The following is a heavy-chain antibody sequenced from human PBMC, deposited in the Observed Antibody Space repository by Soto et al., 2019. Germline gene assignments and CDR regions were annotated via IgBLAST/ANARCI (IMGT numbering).Heavy chain of an antibody. V-gene: IGHV3-23*01. CDR2: ISGSGGST. CDR1: GFTFSSYA. CDR3: AKDRPPDTAMAGELHYFDY. D-gene: IGHD5-18*01. J-gene: IGHJ4*02. Sequence: GGSLRLSCAASGFTFSSYAMSWVRQAPGKGLEWVSAISGSGGSTYYADSVKGRFTISRDNSKNTLYLQMNSLRAEDTAVYYCAKDRPPDTAMAGELHYFDYWGQGTLVTVSS.